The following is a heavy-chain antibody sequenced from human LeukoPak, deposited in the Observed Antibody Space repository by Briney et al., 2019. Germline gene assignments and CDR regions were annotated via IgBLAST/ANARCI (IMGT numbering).Heavy chain of an antibody. Sequence: GGSLILSCTASGFTFGDYAMSWVRQAPGKGLEWVSFIRSKTYGGTTEYAASVKGRFTISRDDSKSIAYLQMKSLKTEDTAVYYCTRLSLGGWYPSNWGQGTLVTVSS. D-gene: IGHD6-19*01. CDR2: IRSKTYGGTT. CDR1: GFTFGDYA. CDR3: TRLSLGGWYPSN. J-gene: IGHJ4*02. V-gene: IGHV3-49*04.